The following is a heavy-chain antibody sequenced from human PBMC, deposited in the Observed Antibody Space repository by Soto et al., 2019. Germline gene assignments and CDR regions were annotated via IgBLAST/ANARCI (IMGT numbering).Heavy chain of an antibody. CDR2: IYYSGST. CDR1: GGSISSGDYY. V-gene: IGHV4-30-4*01. Sequence: SETLSLTCTVSGGSISSGDYYWSWIRQPPGKGLEWIGYIYYSGSTYYNPSLKSRVTISVDTSKNQFSLKLSSVTAADTAVYYCARAGFLEWLDFDYWGQGTLVTVSS. J-gene: IGHJ4*02. D-gene: IGHD3-3*01. CDR3: ARAGFLEWLDFDY.